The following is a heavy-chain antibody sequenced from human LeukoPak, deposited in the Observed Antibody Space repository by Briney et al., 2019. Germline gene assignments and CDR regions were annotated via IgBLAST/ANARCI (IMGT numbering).Heavy chain of an antibody. CDR3: AKSFGYSRSWFDY. CDR2: ISGNGGGT. CDR1: GFTFSSYA. V-gene: IGHV3-23*01. Sequence: GGSLRPSCAASGFTFSSYAMSWARQAPGKGLEWVSGISGNGGGTYNADSVKGRFTISRDNSKNTLYLQMNSLRAEDTAVYYCAKSFGYSRSWFDYWGQGTLVTVSS. J-gene: IGHJ4*02. D-gene: IGHD6-13*01.